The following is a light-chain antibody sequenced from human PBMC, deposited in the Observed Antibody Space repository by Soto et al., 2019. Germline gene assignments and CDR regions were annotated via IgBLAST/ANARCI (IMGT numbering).Light chain of an antibody. Sequence: NFMLTQPHSVSESPGKTVTISCTRSSGSIASNYVQWYQRRPGSSPTTVIYEDNQRPSGVPDRFSGSIDSSSNSASLTISGLKTEDEADYYCQSYDSSNYWVFGGGTKLTVL. CDR1: SGSIASNY. V-gene: IGLV6-57*01. CDR2: EDN. CDR3: QSYDSSNYWV. J-gene: IGLJ3*02.